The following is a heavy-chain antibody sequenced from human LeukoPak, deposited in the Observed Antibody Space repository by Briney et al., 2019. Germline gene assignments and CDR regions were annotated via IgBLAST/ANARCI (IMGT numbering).Heavy chain of an antibody. CDR1: GCSFGNYY. V-gene: IGHV4-4*07. CDR3: ARGRFGDYCLDV. Sequence: KASETLSLTCTVSGCSFGNYYWSWIRQPAGKGLEWIGHIYTSGSTGYNPSLKSRVTMSVDTSNKQFSLYLSSVTAADTAVYYCARGRFGDYCLDVWGKGTTVTVSS. J-gene: IGHJ6*03. CDR2: IYTSGST. D-gene: IGHD3-10*01.